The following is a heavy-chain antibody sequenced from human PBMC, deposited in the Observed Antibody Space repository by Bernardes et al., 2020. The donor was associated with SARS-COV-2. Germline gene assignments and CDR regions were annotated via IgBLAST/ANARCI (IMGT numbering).Heavy chain of an antibody. CDR3: ARLYDSRYYYYGMDV. V-gene: IGHV4-39*01. CDR1: AGSLTRSSYY. Sequence: SVTLSLTCTVPAGSLTRSSYYRGWIREPPGTGLECLGSISYSGSTYYNRSLKSRVTIAVDTSKNQFSLQLSSVTAADTAVYYCARLYDSRYYYYGMDVWGQGTTVTVSS. J-gene: IGHJ6*02. CDR2: ISYSGST. D-gene: IGHD2-2*02.